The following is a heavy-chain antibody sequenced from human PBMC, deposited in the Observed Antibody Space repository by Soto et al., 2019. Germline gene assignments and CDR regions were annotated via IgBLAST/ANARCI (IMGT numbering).Heavy chain of an antibody. CDR3: AAKLGTTHYFDF. J-gene: IGHJ4*02. V-gene: IGHV4-59*12. CDR1: GASISSYY. CDR2: IYYSGST. Sequence: PSETLSLTCTVSGASISSYYSSWIRQPPVKGLEWIGYIYYSGSTNYNPSLQSRVTMSVDTSKNQFSLNLYSVTAADTAVYFCAAKLGTTHYFDFWGQGSLVTVSS. D-gene: IGHD7-27*01.